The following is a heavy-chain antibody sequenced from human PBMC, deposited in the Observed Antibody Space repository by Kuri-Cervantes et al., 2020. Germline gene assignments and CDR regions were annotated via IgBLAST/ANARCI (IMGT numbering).Heavy chain of an antibody. Sequence: GESLKISCAASGFTFSSYDMHWVRQATGKGLEWVSAIGTAGDTYYPGSVKGRFTISRDNSKKTLYLQMNWLRAEDTAVYYCARDGSVAGTLDYYYGMDVWGQGTTVTVSS. V-gene: IGHV3-13*01. D-gene: IGHD6-19*01. CDR2: IGTAGDT. J-gene: IGHJ6*02. CDR3: ARDGSVAGTLDYYYGMDV. CDR1: GFTFSSYD.